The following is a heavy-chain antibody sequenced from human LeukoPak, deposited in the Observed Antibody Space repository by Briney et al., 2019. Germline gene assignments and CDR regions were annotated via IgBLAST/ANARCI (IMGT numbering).Heavy chain of an antibody. D-gene: IGHD1-26*01. CDR3: ARDVGGSLDY. V-gene: IGHV3-7*01. CDR1: GFTFSTSW. CDR2: IKGDESAR. J-gene: IGHJ4*02. Sequence: PGGSLRLSCAASGFTFSTSWMAWVRQAPGKGLEWVANIKGDESARHQADSVKGRFTISRDNAQNPVYLQMSSLRGEDTAVCYFARDVGGSLDYWGQGTLVTVSS.